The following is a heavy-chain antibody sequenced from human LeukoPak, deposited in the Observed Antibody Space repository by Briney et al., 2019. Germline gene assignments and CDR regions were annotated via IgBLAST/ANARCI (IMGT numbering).Heavy chain of an antibody. Sequence: GGSLRLSCAASGFTFSAYAMHWVRQAPGKGLQWVALISYDGSIKHYADSVKGRFTISRDNSKNTLFLQMNSLRAEDTAVYDCARGGSSSWSYFDYWGQGTLVTVSS. J-gene: IGHJ4*02. V-gene: IGHV3-30*04. CDR2: ISYDGSIK. CDR1: GFTFSAYA. CDR3: ARGGSSSWSYFDY. D-gene: IGHD6-13*01.